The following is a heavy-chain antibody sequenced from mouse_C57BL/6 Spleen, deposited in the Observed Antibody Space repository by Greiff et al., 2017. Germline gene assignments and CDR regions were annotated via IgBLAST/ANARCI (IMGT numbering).Heavy chain of an antibody. CDR1: GFNINDDY. CDR2: IDPENGDT. J-gene: IGHJ4*01. D-gene: IGHD4-1*01. CDR3: TSNWDLYAMDY. Sequence: EVQLQQSGAELVRPGASVKLSCTASGFNINDDYMHWVKQRPEQGLEWIGWIDPENGDTEYASKFQGKATITADTSSNTAYLQLSSLTSEDTAVYYCTSNWDLYAMDYWGQGTSVTVSS. V-gene: IGHV14-4*01.